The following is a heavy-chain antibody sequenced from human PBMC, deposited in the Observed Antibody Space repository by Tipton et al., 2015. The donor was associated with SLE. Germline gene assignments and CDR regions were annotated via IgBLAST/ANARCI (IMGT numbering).Heavy chain of an antibody. CDR1: GFTFSDYY. CDR3: ARDVGMDSGFVPPRYLDL. J-gene: IGHJ2*01. V-gene: IGHV3-11*01. CDR2: MSSTGRTI. D-gene: IGHD5-12*01. Sequence: SLRLSCAASGFTFSDYYMTWLRQAPGKGLEWVAYMSSTGRTIYYAGSVKGRFTISRENAKNSLYLQMNSLSAGDTAVYYCARDVGMDSGFVPPRYLDLWGRGTLVTVSS.